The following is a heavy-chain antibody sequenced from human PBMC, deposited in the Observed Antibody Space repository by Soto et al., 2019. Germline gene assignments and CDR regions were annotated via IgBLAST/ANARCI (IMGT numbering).Heavy chain of an antibody. Sequence: PGESLKISCKGSGYSFTSYWINWVRQMPGKGLEWMGRLDPADSYTNYSPSFQGHVTISADKSISTAYLQWNSLKASDTAMYYCAKLSSGSSWKVDFWGQGTLVTVSS. CDR2: LDPADSYT. J-gene: IGHJ4*02. D-gene: IGHD6-13*01. CDR3: AKLSSGSSWKVDF. CDR1: GYSFTSYW. V-gene: IGHV5-10-1*01.